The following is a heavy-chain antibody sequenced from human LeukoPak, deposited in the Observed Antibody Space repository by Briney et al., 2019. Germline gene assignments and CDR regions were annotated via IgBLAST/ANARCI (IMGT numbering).Heavy chain of an antibody. CDR3: ARDPHGSGSIHDAFDI. J-gene: IGHJ3*02. V-gene: IGHV3-74*01. CDR2: VSIDGSST. Sequence: PGGSLTLSCAVSGFTFSSYWMHWVRQAPGKGLVWVSRVSIDGSSTSYANSVKGRFTVSRDNARNTLYLQMSGLRAEDTALYYCARDPHGSGSIHDAFDIWGQGTMVTVSS. CDR1: GFTFSSYW. D-gene: IGHD3-10*01.